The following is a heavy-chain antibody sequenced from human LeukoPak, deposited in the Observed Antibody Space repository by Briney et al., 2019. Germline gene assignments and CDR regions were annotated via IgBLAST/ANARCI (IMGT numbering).Heavy chain of an antibody. CDR3: GRGGYWLDP. CDR1: GSTFSSYW. V-gene: IGHV3-74*01. J-gene: IGHJ5*02. Sequence: GGSLRLSCAASGSTFSSYWMHWVRQAPGKGLVWVSRINTDGSSTSYADSVKGRFTISRDNAKNTLYLQMNTLRAEDTAVYYCGRGGYWLDPWGQGTLVTVSS. CDR2: INTDGSST.